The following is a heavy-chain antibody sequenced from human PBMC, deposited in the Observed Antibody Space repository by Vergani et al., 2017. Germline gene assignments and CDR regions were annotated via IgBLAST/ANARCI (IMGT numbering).Heavy chain of an antibody. CDR3: SRDGLGDSYAYFDY. CDR1: GFTLGDYA. CDR2: IWSKPYGGTT. V-gene: IGHV3-49*04. J-gene: IGHJ4*02. D-gene: IGHD3-16*01. Sequence: EVHLVESGGGLVQPGRSLRLSCSGSGFTLGDYAMTWVRQAPGKGREWVAFIWSKPYGGTTEYAASVKGRFTISRDYSKSIAYLQMSSLKAEDTAVYYCSRDGLGDSYAYFDYRGQGGMVAVSP.